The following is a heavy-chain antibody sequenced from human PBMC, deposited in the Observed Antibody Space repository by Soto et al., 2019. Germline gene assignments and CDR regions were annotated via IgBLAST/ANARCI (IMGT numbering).Heavy chain of an antibody. Sequence: QMQLVQSGAEARKPGASVKVSCETSGYTFTGYYLNWVRQAPGRGLEWVGWINPKTGDTNNAQKFQGRVTMTTATSISTGYMELSGLTSDETAVYYCVTGDHLVRWGQGTRVTVSS. J-gene: IGHJ4*02. CDR3: VTGDHLVR. D-gene: IGHD6-6*01. CDR1: GYTFTGYY. V-gene: IGHV1-2*02. CDR2: INPKTGDT.